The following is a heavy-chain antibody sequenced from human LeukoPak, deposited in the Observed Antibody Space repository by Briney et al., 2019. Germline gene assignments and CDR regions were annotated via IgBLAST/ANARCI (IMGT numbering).Heavy chain of an antibody. J-gene: IGHJ2*01. CDR3: AKSMTLQWRGFFDL. CDR1: GFTFSTYA. Sequence: GGSLRLSCAASGFTFSTYAMSWVRQAPGKGLEWVSTISDSGANTYYADSVRGRFTISRDNSKNTLYLQKNSPRADDTAIYYCAKSMTLQWRGFFDLWGRGTHVTVSS. V-gene: IGHV3-23*01. D-gene: IGHD6-19*01. CDR2: ISDSGANT.